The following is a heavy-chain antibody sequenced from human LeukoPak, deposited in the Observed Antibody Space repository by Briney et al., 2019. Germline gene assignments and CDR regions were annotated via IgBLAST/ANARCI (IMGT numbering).Heavy chain of an antibody. CDR1: GFTFTTYG. Sequence: GGSLRLSCAASGFTFTTYGMNWVRQAPGKGLEWVSGVTPSGDLTYYADSVKGRFIISRDNSKNTMYLQMNSLRAEDTGVYYCAKDSGWIQFIDWGQGTPVTVSS. J-gene: IGHJ4*02. V-gene: IGHV3-23*01. D-gene: IGHD5-18*01. CDR3: AKDSGWIQFID. CDR2: VTPSGDLT.